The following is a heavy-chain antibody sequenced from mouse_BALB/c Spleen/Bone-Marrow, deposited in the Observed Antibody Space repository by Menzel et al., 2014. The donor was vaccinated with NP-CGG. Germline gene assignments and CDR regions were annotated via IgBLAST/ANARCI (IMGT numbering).Heavy chain of an antibody. Sequence: EVQGVESGPGLVKPSQSLSLTCTVTGYSITSDYAWHWIRQFPGNKLEWMGYISYSGSTSYYPYLKSRISITRDTSKNQSFLQLNPVTNEDTATYYCARSADWYFGVWGAGTTVTVSS. CDR1: GYSITSDYA. CDR3: ARSADWYFGV. J-gene: IGHJ1*01. V-gene: IGHV3-2*02. CDR2: ISYSGST.